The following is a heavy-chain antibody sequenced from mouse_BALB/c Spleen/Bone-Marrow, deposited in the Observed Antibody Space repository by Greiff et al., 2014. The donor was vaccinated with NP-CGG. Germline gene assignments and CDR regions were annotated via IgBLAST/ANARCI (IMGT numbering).Heavy chain of an antibody. CDR2: IFPGTGTT. D-gene: IGHD1-1*01. CDR3: AREGSRLRGYFDV. J-gene: IGHJ1*01. V-gene: IGHV1S132*01. Sequence: VQLQQSGAELVKPGASVKLSCKTSGYTLTSYWIQWVKQRPGQGLGWIGEIFPGTGTTYYNEKFKGKATLTIDTSSSTAYMQLSSLTSEDSAVYFCAREGSRLRGYFDVWGAGTTVTVS. CDR1: GYTLTSYW.